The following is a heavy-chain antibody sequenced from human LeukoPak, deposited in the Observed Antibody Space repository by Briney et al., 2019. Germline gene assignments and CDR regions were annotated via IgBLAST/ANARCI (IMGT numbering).Heavy chain of an antibody. CDR3: ARDTSSEYFQH. Sequence: GGSLRLSCAASGFTFSSHAMSWVRQAPGKGLEWVSGISGSGGVTYYADSVKGRFTISRDNAKNSLYLQMNSLRAEDTAVYYCARDTSSEYFQHWGQGTLVTVSS. J-gene: IGHJ1*01. CDR2: ISGSGGVT. D-gene: IGHD3-16*01. V-gene: IGHV3-23*01. CDR1: GFTFSSHA.